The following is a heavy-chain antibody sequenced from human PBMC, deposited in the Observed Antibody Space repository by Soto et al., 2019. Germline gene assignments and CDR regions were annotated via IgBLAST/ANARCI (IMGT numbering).Heavy chain of an antibody. V-gene: IGHV1-46*03. D-gene: IGHD3-22*01. CDR3: ARARCLDYYDSSGYYYGGNAFDI. J-gene: IGHJ3*02. CDR2: INPSGGST. CDR1: GYTFTSYY. Sequence: ASVKVSYKASGYTFTSYYMHWVRQAPGQGLEWMGIINPSGGSTSYAQKFQGRVTMTRDTSTSTVYMELSSLRSEDTAVYYCARARCLDYYDSSGYYYGGNAFDIWGQGTMVTVSS.